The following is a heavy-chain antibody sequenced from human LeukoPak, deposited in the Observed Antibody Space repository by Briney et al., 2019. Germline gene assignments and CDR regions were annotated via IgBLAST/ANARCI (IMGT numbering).Heavy chain of an antibody. CDR3: ARVGCSSTSCYFFDY. Sequence: KPSETLSLTCTVSGGSISSYYWSWIRQPPGKGLEWIGYIYYSGSTNYNPSLKSRVTISVDTSKNQFSLKLSSVTAADTAVYYCARVGCSSTSCYFFDYWGQGTLVTVSS. CDR1: GGSISSYY. J-gene: IGHJ4*02. V-gene: IGHV4-59*12. D-gene: IGHD2-2*01. CDR2: IYYSGST.